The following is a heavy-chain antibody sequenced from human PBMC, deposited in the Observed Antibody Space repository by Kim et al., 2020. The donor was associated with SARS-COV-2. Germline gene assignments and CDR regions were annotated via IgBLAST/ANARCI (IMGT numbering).Heavy chain of an antibody. CDR1: GFTFSSYG. CDR3: AKDHYGDYYYGMDV. Sequence: GGSLRLSCAASGFTFSSYGMHWVRQAPGKGLEWVAVISYDGSKKYYADSVKGRFTISRDNSKNTLYLQMNSLRAEDTAVYYCAKDHYGDYYYGMDVWGQGTTVTVSS. J-gene: IGHJ6*02. D-gene: IGHD4-17*01. V-gene: IGHV3-30*18. CDR2: ISYDGSKK.